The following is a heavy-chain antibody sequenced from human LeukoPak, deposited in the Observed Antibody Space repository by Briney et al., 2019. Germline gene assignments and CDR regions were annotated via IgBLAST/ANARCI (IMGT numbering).Heavy chain of an antibody. J-gene: IGHJ3*02. V-gene: IGHV3-64*01. Sequence: PGGSLRLSCAASGFTFSSYAMHWVRQAPGKGLEYVSAISSNGGSTYYANSVKGRFTISRDNSKNTLYLQMGSLRAEDMAVYCCARDDCSSTSCRGLGIFDIWGQGTMVTVSS. CDR1: GFTFSSYA. CDR2: ISSNGGST. D-gene: IGHD2-2*01. CDR3: ARDDCSSTSCRGLGIFDI.